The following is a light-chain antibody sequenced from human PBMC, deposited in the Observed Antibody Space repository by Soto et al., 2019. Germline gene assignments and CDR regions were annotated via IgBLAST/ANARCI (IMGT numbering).Light chain of an antibody. CDR1: SSDVGGYNY. Sequence: QSALTQPRSVSGSPGQAVTISCTGTSSDVGGYNYVSWYQQHPGKAPQLMIYDVSKRPSGVPDRFSGSKSGNTASLTISGLQAEDEADYYCRSDAGSYTLVFGGGTKLTVL. CDR3: RSDAGSYTLV. V-gene: IGLV2-11*01. J-gene: IGLJ2*01. CDR2: DVS.